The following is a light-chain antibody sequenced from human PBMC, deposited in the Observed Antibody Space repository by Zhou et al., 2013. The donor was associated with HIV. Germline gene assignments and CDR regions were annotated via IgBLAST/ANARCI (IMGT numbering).Light chain of an antibody. J-gene: IGKJ4*01. V-gene: IGKV1-27*01. CDR3: QKYNSDVT. CDR1: QAIKTY. Sequence: DIQLTQSPSSLSASVGDRVTITCRTSQAIKTYLAWYQQRPGQVPQLLIYGASTLQSGVPSRFSGSGSATEFTLTINSLQPEDVATYYCQKYNSDVTFGGGTKVEI. CDR2: GAS.